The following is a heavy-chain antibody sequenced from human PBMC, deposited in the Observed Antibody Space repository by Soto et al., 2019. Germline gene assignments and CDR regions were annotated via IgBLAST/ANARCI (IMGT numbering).Heavy chain of an antibody. Sequence: PVRALTLSCPASVFTGSDDDIHWVRQGSGKGLEWVSTIGAAREPYHTGSVKGRLNISRENARNSMFLHMNSVTVGDTAVYSCARAYPGRLPRRADYYYALDVWAQETMVTVSS. CDR3: ARAYPGRLPRRADYYYALDV. CDR1: VFTGSDDD. J-gene: IGHJ6*02. CDR2: IGAAREP. D-gene: IGHD2-15*01. V-gene: IGHV3-13*05.